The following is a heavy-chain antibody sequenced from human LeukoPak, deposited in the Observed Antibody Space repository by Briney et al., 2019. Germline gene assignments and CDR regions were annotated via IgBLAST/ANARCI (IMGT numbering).Heavy chain of an antibody. J-gene: IGHJ5*02. Sequence: PSETLSLTCTVSGGSISSYYWSWIRQPPGKGLEWIGYIYYSGSTNYNPSLKGRVTISVDTSKNQFSLKLSSVTAADTAVYYCARLQYYDFWSGYLHWFDPWGQGTLVTVSS. CDR3: ARLQYYDFWSGYLHWFDP. V-gene: IGHV4-59*08. D-gene: IGHD3-3*01. CDR1: GGSISSYY. CDR2: IYYSGST.